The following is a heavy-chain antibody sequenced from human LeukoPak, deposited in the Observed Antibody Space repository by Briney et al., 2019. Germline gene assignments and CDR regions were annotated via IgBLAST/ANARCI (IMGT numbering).Heavy chain of an antibody. J-gene: IGHJ4*02. D-gene: IGHD6-6*01. Sequence: GVSLRLSCAASGFRFKDSWMYWVRQAPGKGLVWVSHINGDGGTLTYVDSVRGRFTISRDNAKNSLYLQMNSLRVEDAALYYCVRGLYSSSSFFDVWGQGTLVTVSS. V-gene: IGHV3-74*03. CDR3: VRGLYSSSSFFDV. CDR1: GFRFKDSW. CDR2: INGDGGTL.